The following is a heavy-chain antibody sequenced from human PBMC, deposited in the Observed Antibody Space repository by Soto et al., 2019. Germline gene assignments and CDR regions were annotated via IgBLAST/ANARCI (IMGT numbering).Heavy chain of an antibody. CDR2: IYYSGST. CDR1: GGSISSYY. D-gene: IGHD6-13*01. J-gene: IGHJ5*01. V-gene: IGHV4-59*01. Sequence: SETLSLTCTVSGGSISSYYWSWIRQPPGKGLEWIGYIYYSGSTNYNPSLKSRVTISVDTSKNQFSLKLSSVTAADTAVYYCAREIQGIAAAKGNWFDPWGQGTTVTVSS. CDR3: AREIQGIAAAKGNWFDP.